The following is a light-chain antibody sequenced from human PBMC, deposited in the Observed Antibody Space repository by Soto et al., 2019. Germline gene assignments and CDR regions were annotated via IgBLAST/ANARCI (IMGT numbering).Light chain of an antibody. CDR2: DAS. CDR3: LQYGIPLWT. Sequence: EIVLTQSPATLSLSPGERATLSCRASQSVSSYLAWYQQKPGQAPRLLIYDASNRATGIPARFSGSGSGTDFTLTISSLEPEDFAVYYCLQYGIPLWTFGQGTKVDIK. J-gene: IGKJ1*01. CDR1: QSVSSY. V-gene: IGKV3-11*01.